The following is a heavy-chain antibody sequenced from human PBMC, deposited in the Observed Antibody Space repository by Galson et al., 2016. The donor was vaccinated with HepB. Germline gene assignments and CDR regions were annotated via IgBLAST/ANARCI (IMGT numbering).Heavy chain of an antibody. D-gene: IGHD1-1*01. J-gene: IGHJ4*02. CDR2: VNPNGGIT. Sequence: SVKVSCKASGYTFTTYHMHWVRQAPGQGLEWMGIVNPNGGITSYAQKFQGRVTVPRDTSTSTFYMELGSLSSEDTAVYYCARDPTPIGTTNKSFFFDYWGQGTLVTVSS. CDR3: ARDPTPIGTTNKSFFFDY. CDR1: GYTFTTYH. V-gene: IGHV1-46*01.